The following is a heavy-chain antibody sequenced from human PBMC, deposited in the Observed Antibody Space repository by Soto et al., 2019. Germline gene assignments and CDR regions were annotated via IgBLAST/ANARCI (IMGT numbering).Heavy chain of an antibody. CDR2: IWYDGSNK. V-gene: IGHV3-33*01. CDR1: GFTFSSYG. CDR3: SVLMVYADDDAFDI. J-gene: IGHJ3*02. D-gene: IGHD2-8*01. Sequence: GGSLRLSCAASGFTFSSYGMHWVRQAPGKGLEWVAVIWYDGSNKYYADSVKGRFTISRDNSKNTLYLQMNSLRAEDTAVYYCSVLMVYADDDAFDIWGQGTMVTVSS.